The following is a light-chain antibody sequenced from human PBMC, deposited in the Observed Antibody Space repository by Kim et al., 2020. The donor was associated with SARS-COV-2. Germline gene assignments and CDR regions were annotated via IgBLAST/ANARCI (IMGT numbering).Light chain of an antibody. CDR3: QQYFATPYT. V-gene: IGKV4-1*01. J-gene: IGKJ2*01. Sequence: RATIHCKSSQNIFYSSNNKNFLTWYQQKPGQPPKVLIYWASIRESGVPDRFSCSGSATDFTLTISSLQAEDVAVYYCQQYFATPYTFGQGTKLEI. CDR1: QNIFYSSNNKNF. CDR2: WAS.